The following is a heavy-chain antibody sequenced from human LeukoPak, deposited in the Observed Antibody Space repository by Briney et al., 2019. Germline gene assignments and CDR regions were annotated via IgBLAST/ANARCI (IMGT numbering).Heavy chain of an antibody. J-gene: IGHJ4*02. Sequence: PGGSLRLSCAVCGIILSNYGIRWTREAPGRGLEWVTAFGGSGGGMKYAGSVKGRFTISRDNAKNILYLQMNNLRAEDTAVHFCAKRGVVIRVILVGFHKEAYYFDSWGQGALVTVSS. D-gene: IGHD3-22*01. CDR1: GIILSNYG. CDR2: FGGSGGGM. CDR3: AKRGVVIRVILVGFHKEAYYFDS. V-gene: IGHV3-23*01.